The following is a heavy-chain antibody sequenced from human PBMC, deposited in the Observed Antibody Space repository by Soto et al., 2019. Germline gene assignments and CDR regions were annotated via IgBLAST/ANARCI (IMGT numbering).Heavy chain of an antibody. CDR1: GGSFRGYY. CDR2: IKHSGST. CDR3: ARAPRKIVVVPAASLVYYYYGMDV. V-gene: IGHV4-34*01. Sequence: SETLSLTCAVYGGSFRGYYWSWIRQPPGKGLEWIGEIKHSGSTNYNPSLKSRVTISVDTSKNQFSLKLSSLTAADTAVYYCARAPRKIVVVPAASLVYYYYGMDVWGQGTTVTVSS. D-gene: IGHD2-2*01. J-gene: IGHJ6*02.